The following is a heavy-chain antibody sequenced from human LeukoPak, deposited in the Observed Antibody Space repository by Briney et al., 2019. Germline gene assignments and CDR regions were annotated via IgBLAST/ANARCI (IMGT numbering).Heavy chain of an antibody. Sequence: ASVKVSCKVSGYTFTGHYMHWVRPAPGQGLAWMGWINPNTGGTNYAQKFQGRIAMTRDTSISTAYMELSSLRSDDTAVYYCARDPGRGCSLDYWGQGTLVTVAS. CDR3: ARDPGRGCSLDY. CDR1: GYTFTGHY. CDR2: INPNTGGT. V-gene: IGHV1-2*02. J-gene: IGHJ4*02. D-gene: IGHD6-19*01.